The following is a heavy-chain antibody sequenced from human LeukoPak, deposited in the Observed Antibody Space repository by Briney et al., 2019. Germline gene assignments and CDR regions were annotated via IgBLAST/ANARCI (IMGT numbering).Heavy chain of an antibody. CDR1: GFTFNSHW. V-gene: IGHV3-74*01. CDR3: SRDRPHNWFDP. J-gene: IGHJ5*02. Sequence: GGSLRLSCAASGFTFNSHWMHWVRQVPGKGLEWVSRIDNDGSNTIYADSVKARFTISRDNAKNTLYQQMNSLRAEDTAMYYCSRDRPHNWFDPWGQGTLVTVSS. CDR2: IDNDGSNT.